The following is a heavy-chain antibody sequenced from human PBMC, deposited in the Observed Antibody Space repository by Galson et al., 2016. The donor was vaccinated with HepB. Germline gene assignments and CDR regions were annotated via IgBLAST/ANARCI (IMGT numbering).Heavy chain of an antibody. D-gene: IGHD6-6*01. CDR2: IKIKRDGGTT. CDR3: TTGYTSASHDRV. CDR1: GFIFSEFY. V-gene: IGHV3-15*01. Sequence: SLRLSCAASGFIFSEFYMAWIRQAPGKGLEWVGRIKIKRDGGTTDYAAPVKDRFSISRDDSKNTLYLQMNSLKTEDTGVYFCTTGYTSASHDRVWGQGTLVTVPT. J-gene: IGHJ4*02.